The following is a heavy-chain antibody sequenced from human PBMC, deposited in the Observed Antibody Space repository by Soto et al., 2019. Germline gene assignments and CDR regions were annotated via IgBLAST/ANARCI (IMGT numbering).Heavy chain of an antibody. J-gene: IGHJ4*02. Sequence: TSETLSLTCTVSGGSISSYYWSWIRQPPGKGLEWIGYIYYSGSTNYNPSLKSRVTISVDTSKNQFSLKLSSVTAADTAVYYCARHCMATPHPYYFDYWGQGTLVTVSS. D-gene: IGHD5-12*01. CDR3: ARHCMATPHPYYFDY. V-gene: IGHV4-59*08. CDR2: IYYSGST. CDR1: GGSISSYY.